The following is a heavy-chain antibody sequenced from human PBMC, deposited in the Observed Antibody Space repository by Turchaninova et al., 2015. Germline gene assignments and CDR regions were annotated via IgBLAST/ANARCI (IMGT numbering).Heavy chain of an antibody. CDR1: GYTFTNYG. CDR3: ARDSGKWLSPLQFDY. CDR2: SSAYNCNT. V-gene: IGHV1-18*04. D-gene: IGHD3-22*01. Sequence: QVQLVQSGAEVKKFGASVKAACKARGYTFTNYGIRWVRQAHGQGLEWTGRSSAYNCNTNYEQKLRGRATMTTDTSTSTAYMELRSLRSDDTAVYYWARDSGKWLSPLQFDYWGQGTLITVSS. J-gene: IGHJ4*02.